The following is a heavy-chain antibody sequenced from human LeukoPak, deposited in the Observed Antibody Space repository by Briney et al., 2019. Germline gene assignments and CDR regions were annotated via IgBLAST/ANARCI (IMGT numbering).Heavy chain of an antibody. CDR1: GYTFNNFS. CDR2: ISAYDGDT. Sequence: ASVKVSCKASGYTFNNFSTTWVRQAPGQGLEWMGWISAYDGDTRYAQKIEGRFFMTTDTSTSTAYMELRSLRPDDTAVYFCARHGSVPGDYWGQGTRVTVSS. J-gene: IGHJ4*02. CDR3: ARHGSVPGDY. V-gene: IGHV1-18*01. D-gene: IGHD4-17*01.